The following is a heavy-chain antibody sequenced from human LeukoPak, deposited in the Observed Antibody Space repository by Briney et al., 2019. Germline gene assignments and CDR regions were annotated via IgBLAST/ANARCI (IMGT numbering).Heavy chain of an antibody. CDR1: GFTFNSYW. Sequence: PGGSLRLSCAASGFTFNSYWMTWVRQAPGEGLERVAHIKQDGSDKYYAGSVKGRFTISRDNTKNSLYLQMNSLRAEDTAVYFCARYNSAWKTDDYWGQGTLVTVSS. CDR2: IKQDGSDK. D-gene: IGHD6-19*01. V-gene: IGHV3-7*03. CDR3: ARYNSAWKTDDY. J-gene: IGHJ4*02.